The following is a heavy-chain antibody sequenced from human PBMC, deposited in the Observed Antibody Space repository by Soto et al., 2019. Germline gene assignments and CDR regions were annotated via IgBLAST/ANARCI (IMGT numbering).Heavy chain of an antibody. CDR2: IIPIFGTA. Sequence: QVQLVQSGAEVKKPGSSVKVSCKASGGTFSSYAISWVRQAPGQGLEWMGGIIPIFGTANYAQKFQGRVTITADESTSTAYMELSSLGSEDTAVYYCARVNCSSTSCYVGWFDPWGQGTLVTVSS. D-gene: IGHD2-2*01. J-gene: IGHJ5*02. CDR1: GGTFSSYA. CDR3: ARVNCSSTSCYVGWFDP. V-gene: IGHV1-69*01.